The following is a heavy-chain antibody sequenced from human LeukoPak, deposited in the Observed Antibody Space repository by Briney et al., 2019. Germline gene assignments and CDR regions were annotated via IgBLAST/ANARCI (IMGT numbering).Heavy chain of an antibody. D-gene: IGHD2-2*01. CDR3: ARASGYCSSTSCYGVFHRNWFDH. CDR1: GGSFSGYY. CDR2: INHSGST. Sequence: ASETLSLTCAVYGGSFSGYYWSWIRQPPGKGLEWIGEINHSGSTNYNQSLKSRVTISVDTSKNQFSLKLSSVTAADTAVYYCARASGYCSSTSCYGVFHRNWFDHWGQGTLVTVSS. J-gene: IGHJ5*02. V-gene: IGHV4-34*01.